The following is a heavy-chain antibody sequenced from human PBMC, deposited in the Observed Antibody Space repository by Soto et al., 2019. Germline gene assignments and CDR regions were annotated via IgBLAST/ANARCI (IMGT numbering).Heavy chain of an antibody. V-gene: IGHV3-30-3*01. CDR2: ISYDGSNK. Sequence: GGSLRLSCAASGFTFSSYAMHWVRQAPGKGLEWVAVISYDGSNKYYADSVKGRFTISRDNSKNTLYLQMNSLRAEDTAVYYCARVRIAAAGTTPYYYYGMDVWGQGTTVTVSS. CDR1: GFTFSSYA. J-gene: IGHJ6*02. D-gene: IGHD6-13*01. CDR3: ARVRIAAAGTTPYYYYGMDV.